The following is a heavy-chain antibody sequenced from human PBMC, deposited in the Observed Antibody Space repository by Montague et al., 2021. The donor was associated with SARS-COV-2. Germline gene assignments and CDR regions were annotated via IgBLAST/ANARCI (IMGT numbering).Heavy chain of an antibody. CDR1: GGSISNWTYY. CDR2: LYYTGSA. V-gene: IGHV4-39*07. CDR3: ASEFEGYFDL. J-gene: IGHJ2*01. Sequence: SETLSLTCTVSGGSISNWTYYWGWIRQPPGKGLEWIASLYYTGSAYYNPSLMSRVTKSVDTSKNQISLNLASVTAADTAVYYCASEFEGYFDLWGRGTLVLVSS. D-gene: IGHD3-10*01.